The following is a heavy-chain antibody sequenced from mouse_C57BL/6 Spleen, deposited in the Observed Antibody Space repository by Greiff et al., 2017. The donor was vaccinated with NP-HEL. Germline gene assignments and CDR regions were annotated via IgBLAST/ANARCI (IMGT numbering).Heavy chain of an antibody. CDR2: IDPSDSYT. V-gene: IGHV1-50*01. D-gene: IGHD6-1*01. CDR3: ARRSALYYFDY. Sequence: QVQLQQSGAELVKPGASVKLSCKASGYTFTSYWMQWVKQRPGQGLEWIGEIDPSDSYTNYNQKFKGKATLTVDTSSSTAYMQLSSLTSEDSAVYYCARRSALYYFDYWGQGTTLTVSS. J-gene: IGHJ2*01. CDR1: GYTFTSYW.